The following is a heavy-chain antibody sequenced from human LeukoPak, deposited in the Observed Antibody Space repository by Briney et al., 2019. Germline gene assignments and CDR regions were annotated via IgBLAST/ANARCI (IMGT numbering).Heavy chain of an antibody. V-gene: IGHV4-59*01. D-gene: IGHD1-26*01. J-gene: IGHJ6*03. Sequence: PSETLSLTCTVSGGSISSYYWSWLRQPPGKGLEWIGYIYYSGSTNYNPSLKSRVTISVDTSKNPFSLKLSSVTAADTAVYYCARDSGGSYHYYYYYMDVWGKGTTVTVSS. CDR1: GGSISSYY. CDR3: ARDSGGSYHYYYYYMDV. CDR2: IYYSGST.